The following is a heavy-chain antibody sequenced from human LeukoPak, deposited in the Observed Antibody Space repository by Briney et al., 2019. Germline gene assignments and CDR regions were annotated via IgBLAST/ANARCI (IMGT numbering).Heavy chain of an antibody. D-gene: IGHD6-13*01. Sequence: SETLSLTCAVYGGSFSGYYWSWIRQPPGKGLEWIGEINHSGSTNYNPSLKSRVTISVDTSKNQFSLKLSSVTAADTAVYYCARVNFGYSSSWYDYWGQGTLVTVSS. V-gene: IGHV4-34*01. CDR1: GGSFSGYY. J-gene: IGHJ4*02. CDR3: ARVNFGYSSSWYDY. CDR2: INHSGST.